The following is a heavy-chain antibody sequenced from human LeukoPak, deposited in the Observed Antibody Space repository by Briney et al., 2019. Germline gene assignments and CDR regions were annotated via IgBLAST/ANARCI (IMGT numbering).Heavy chain of an antibody. CDR1: AFRFSKYG. CDR2: MGASENDK. V-gene: IGHV3-30*02. Sequence: GGSLRLSCAASAFRFSKYGMHWGRQAPGKGLGWVAFMGASENDKYYADSVRGRFTISRDNSKNTLYLQMNSLRAEDTAVYYCAKDDDWAFDYWGQGALVSVSS. J-gene: IGHJ4*02. D-gene: IGHD3-9*01. CDR3: AKDDDWAFDY.